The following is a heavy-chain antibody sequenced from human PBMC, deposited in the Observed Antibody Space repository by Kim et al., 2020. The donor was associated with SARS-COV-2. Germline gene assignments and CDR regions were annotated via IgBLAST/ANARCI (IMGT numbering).Heavy chain of an antibody. Sequence: SETLSLTCTVSGGSISSYYWSWIRQPPGKGLEWIGYIYYSGSTNYNPSLKSRVTISVDTSKNQFSLKLSSVTAADTAVYYCARLLRYYYYGMDVWGQGTTVTVSS. V-gene: IGHV4-59*08. CDR2: IYYSGST. CDR3: ARLLRYYYYGMDV. J-gene: IGHJ6*02. CDR1: GGSISSYY.